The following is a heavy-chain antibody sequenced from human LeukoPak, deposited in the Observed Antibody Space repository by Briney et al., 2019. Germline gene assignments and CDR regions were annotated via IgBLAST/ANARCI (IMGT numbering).Heavy chain of an antibody. Sequence: ASVKVSCKASGYTFTTYYMNWVRQAPGQGLEWMGIINPSGGSTRYAQKFQGRVTMTRDTSTSTVYMELSSLRSEDTAVYYCARNPVTTKYFDYWGQGTLVTVSS. J-gene: IGHJ4*02. D-gene: IGHD4-17*01. CDR1: GYTFTTYY. V-gene: IGHV1-46*01. CDR3: ARNPVTTKYFDY. CDR2: INPSGGST.